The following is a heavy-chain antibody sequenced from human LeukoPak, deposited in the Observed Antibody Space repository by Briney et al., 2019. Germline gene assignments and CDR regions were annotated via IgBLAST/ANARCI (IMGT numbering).Heavy chain of an antibody. CDR3: AKDMGSGWYRANFDY. D-gene: IGHD6-19*01. V-gene: IGHV3-30*02. CDR2: IRNDATNK. Sequence: PGGSLRLSCAASRFSLSGFSFSCYGMPRVRQAPGKGLVCVAVIRNDATNKYYGASVKARFTIDRNNSKHTVDPPMNSTRAEDAAVYYCAKDMGSGWYRANFDYWVQGTMVTVSS. CDR1: RFSLSGFSFSCYG. J-gene: IGHJ4*02.